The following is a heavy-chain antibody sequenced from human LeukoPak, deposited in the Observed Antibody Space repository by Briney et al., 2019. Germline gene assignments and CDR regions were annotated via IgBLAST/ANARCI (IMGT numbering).Heavy chain of an antibody. D-gene: IGHD2/OR15-2a*01. Sequence: GGSLRLSCAASGFTFNTYGMSWVRQAPGKGLEWVSTISGSGGITYQMDSVKGRFTISRDNSKNTLYLQMNSLRAEDTAIYYCAKKKYWDSRGWTFDYRGQGTLGTVSS. V-gene: IGHV3-23*01. J-gene: IGHJ4*02. CDR3: AKKKYWDSRGWTFDY. CDR1: GFTFNTYG. CDR2: ISGSGGIT.